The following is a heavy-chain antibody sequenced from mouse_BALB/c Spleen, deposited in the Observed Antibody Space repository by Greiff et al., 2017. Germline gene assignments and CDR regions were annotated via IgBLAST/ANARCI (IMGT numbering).Heavy chain of an antibody. Sequence: DVKLVESGAELVKPGASVKLSCTASGFNIKDTYMHWVKQRPEQGLEWIGRIDPANGNTKYDPKFQGKATITADTSSNTAYLQLSSLTSEDTAVYYCARSGHFDYWGQGTTLTVSS. CDR2: IDPANGNT. J-gene: IGHJ2*01. CDR3: ARSGHFDY. CDR1: GFNIKDTY. V-gene: IGHV14-3*02.